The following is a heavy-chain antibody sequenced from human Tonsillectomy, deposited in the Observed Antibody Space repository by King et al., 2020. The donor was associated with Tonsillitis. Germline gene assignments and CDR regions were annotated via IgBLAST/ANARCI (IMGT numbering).Heavy chain of an antibody. Sequence: QLQESGPGLVKPSETLSLTCTVSGGCISSSSYYWGWIRQPPGKGLEWIGSIYYSGSTYYNPSLKSRVTISVDTSKNQFSLKLSSVTAADTAVYYCAEDPLYGDYGYYGMGVRGQGTTVTVSS. J-gene: IGHJ6*02. CDR3: AEDPLYGDYGYYGMGV. V-gene: IGHV4-39*07. CDR2: IYYSGST. D-gene: IGHD4-17*01. CDR1: GGCISSSSYY.